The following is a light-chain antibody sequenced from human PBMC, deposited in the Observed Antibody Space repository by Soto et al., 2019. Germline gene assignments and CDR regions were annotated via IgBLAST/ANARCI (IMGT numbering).Light chain of an antibody. CDR1: QNVGSN. V-gene: IGKV3-15*01. CDR3: QQYKHWPRT. Sequence: EVVMTQSPATLSVSPGERATLSCRASQNVGSNLVWYQQKPGQPPRLLIYGASSRATGIPDRFSGGGSGTEFTLTISSLQSEDFAVYYCQQYKHWPRTFGQGTKVDIK. J-gene: IGKJ1*01. CDR2: GAS.